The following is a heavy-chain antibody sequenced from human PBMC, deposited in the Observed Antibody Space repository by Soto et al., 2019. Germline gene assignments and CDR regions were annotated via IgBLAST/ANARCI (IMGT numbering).Heavy chain of an antibody. CDR2: ISYDGANK. Sequence: QVQLVESGGGVVQPGRSLRLSCAASGFTFSYHALNWVRQAPGKGLEWVAVISYDGANKYIAEAVKGRLTISRDNRKNTVARQRNSLRTEDTDRDVCARGTTTSAWSVRDGWGQGTTVTVSS. D-gene: IGHD1-1*01. CDR1: GFTFSYHA. V-gene: IGHV3-30-3*01. CDR3: ARGTTTSAWSVRDG. J-gene: IGHJ6*02.